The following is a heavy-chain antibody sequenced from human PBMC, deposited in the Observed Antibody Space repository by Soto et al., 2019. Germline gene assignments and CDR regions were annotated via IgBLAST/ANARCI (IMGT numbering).Heavy chain of an antibody. Sequence: QLQLQESGPGLVKPSETLSLTCTVSGGSISSSRCYWGWIRQPPGKGLAWIGSSYYSGSTYYNPTLKSRVTISVDTAKNQFYQKLISVTAADTAVDYCARHDLAKPVDYGAQGTLVPVSS. V-gene: IGHV4-39*01. J-gene: IGHJ4*02. CDR3: ARHDLAKPVDY. CDR1: GGSISSSRCY. D-gene: IGHD2-21*02. CDR2: SYYSGST.